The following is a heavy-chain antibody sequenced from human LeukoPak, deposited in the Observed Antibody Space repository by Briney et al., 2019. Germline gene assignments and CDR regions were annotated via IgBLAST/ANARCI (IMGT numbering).Heavy chain of an antibody. V-gene: IGHV3-23*01. J-gene: IGHJ4*02. CDR3: AKDASGAFGYYYDSRFDY. Sequence: PGGSLRLFCAASGFTFSSYAMRWVRQAPGKGLEWVSAISGSGGSTYYADSVKGRFTISRDNSKNTLYLQMNSLRAEDTAVYYCAKDASGAFGYYYDSRFDYWGQGTLVTVSS. D-gene: IGHD3-22*01. CDR2: ISGSGGST. CDR1: GFTFSSYA.